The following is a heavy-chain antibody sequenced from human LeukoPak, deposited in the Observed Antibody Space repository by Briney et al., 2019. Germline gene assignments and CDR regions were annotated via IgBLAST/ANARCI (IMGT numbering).Heavy chain of an antibody. Sequence: GGSLRLSCAASGFTFSSYSMNWVRQAPGKGLEWVSSISSSSSSYIYYADSVKGRFTISRDNAKNSLYLQMNSLRAEDTAVYYCARAVYCGGDCYPPHLDYWGQGTLVTVSS. D-gene: IGHD2-21*02. CDR1: GFTFSSYS. CDR2: ISSSSSSYI. CDR3: ARAVYCGGDCYPPHLDY. V-gene: IGHV3-21*01. J-gene: IGHJ4*02.